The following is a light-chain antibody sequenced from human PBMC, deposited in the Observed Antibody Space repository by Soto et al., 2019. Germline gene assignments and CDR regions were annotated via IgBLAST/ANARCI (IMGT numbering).Light chain of an antibody. J-gene: IGKJ3*01. CDR3: QQLNFYPFT. CDR1: QGISSY. CDR2: AAS. V-gene: IGKV1-9*01. Sequence: DIQLTQSPSFLSASVGDRVTITCRASQGISSYLAWYQQKPGKAPNLLIYAASTLHSGVPSRFSGSGSGTEFTLTISSLQPEDFANYYCQQLNFYPFTFGPGTKVDIK.